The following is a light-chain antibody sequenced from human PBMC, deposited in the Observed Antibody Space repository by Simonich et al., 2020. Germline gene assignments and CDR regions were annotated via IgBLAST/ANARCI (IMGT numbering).Light chain of an antibody. CDR2: WAS. Sequence: DIVMTQSPDSLAVSLGERATINCKSSQSVLYNSNNKNYLAWYQQKPVQPPKLLLYWASTRESGVPDRFSGSGSGTDFTLTISSLQAEDVAVYYCQQYYSTPYTFGQGTKLEIK. CDR1: QSVLYNSNNKNY. V-gene: IGKV4-1*01. J-gene: IGKJ2*01. CDR3: QQYYSTPYT.